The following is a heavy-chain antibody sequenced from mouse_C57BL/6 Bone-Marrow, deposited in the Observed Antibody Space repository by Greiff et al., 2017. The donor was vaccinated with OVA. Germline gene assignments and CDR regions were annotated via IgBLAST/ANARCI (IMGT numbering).Heavy chain of an antibody. V-gene: IGHV3-6*01. CDR2: ISYDGSN. CDR1: GYSITSGYY. CDR3: AREGGNFDV. Sequence: VQLQQSGPGLVKPSQSLSLTCSVTGYSITSGYYWNWIRQFPGNKLEWMGYISYDGSNNYNPSLKNRISITRDTSKNQFFLKLNSVTTEDTATYYCAREGGNFDVWGTGTTVTVSS. J-gene: IGHJ1*03.